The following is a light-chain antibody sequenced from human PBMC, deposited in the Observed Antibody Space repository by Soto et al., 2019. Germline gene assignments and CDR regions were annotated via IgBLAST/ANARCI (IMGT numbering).Light chain of an antibody. Sequence: EIVMTQSPVTLSVSPGERATLSCRASQSVSDNLAWYQQKPGQAPRLLFYGASTRATDIPVRFSGSGSGTEFTLTINSLQSEDFAVYYCQQYNNWPLTFGGGTKVDIK. CDR1: QSVSDN. CDR3: QQYNNWPLT. V-gene: IGKV3D-15*01. J-gene: IGKJ4*01. CDR2: GAS.